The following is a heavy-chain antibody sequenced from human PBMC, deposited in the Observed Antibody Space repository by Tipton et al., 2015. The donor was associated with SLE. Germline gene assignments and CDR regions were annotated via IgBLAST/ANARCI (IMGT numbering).Heavy chain of an antibody. CDR3: ANYYYDSSGYNSVDY. Sequence: LRLSCTVSGGSISSYYWSWIRQPPGKGLEWIGYIHYSGTTNYNPSLNSRFSISVDTSKNQFSLRLTSVTAADTAIYYCANYYYDSSGYNSVDYWGQGALVTVSS. V-gene: IGHV4-59*01. CDR2: IHYSGTT. CDR1: GGSISSYY. D-gene: IGHD3-22*01. J-gene: IGHJ4*02.